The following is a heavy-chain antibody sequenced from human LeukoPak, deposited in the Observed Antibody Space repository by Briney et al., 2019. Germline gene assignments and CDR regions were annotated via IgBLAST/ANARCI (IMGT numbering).Heavy chain of an antibody. J-gene: IGHJ5*02. Sequence: PSETLSLTCAVYGGSFSGYYWSWIRQPPGKGLEWIGEIDHSGSTNYNPSLKSRFTISVDTSKNQFSLKLSSVTAADTAVYYCARGALTYYYDSSGSSPNWFDPWGQGTLVTVSS. CDR1: GGSFSGYY. D-gene: IGHD3-22*01. CDR2: IDHSGST. CDR3: ARGALTYYYDSSGSSPNWFDP. V-gene: IGHV4-34*01.